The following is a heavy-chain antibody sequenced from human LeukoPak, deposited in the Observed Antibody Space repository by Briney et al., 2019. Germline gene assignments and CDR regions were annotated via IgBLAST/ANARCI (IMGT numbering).Heavy chain of an antibody. CDR1: GGSISSYY. V-gene: IGHV4-4*09. CDR2: IYTSGST. CDR3: AGHYDSSGYYYQGFDY. J-gene: IGHJ4*02. D-gene: IGHD3-22*01. Sequence: SETLSLTCTVSGGSISSYYWSWIRQPPGKGLEWIGYIYTSGSTNYNPSLKSRVTISVDTSKNQFFLKLSSVTAADTAVNYCAGHYDSSGYYYQGFDYWGQGTLVTVSS.